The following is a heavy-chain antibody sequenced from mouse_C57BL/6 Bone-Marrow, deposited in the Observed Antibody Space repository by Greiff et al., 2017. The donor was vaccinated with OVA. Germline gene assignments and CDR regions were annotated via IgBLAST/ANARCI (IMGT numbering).Heavy chain of an antibody. Sequence: VHVKQSGPVLVKPGPSVKISCKASGFTFTDYYMHWVKQSHGKSLEWIGLVYPYNGGTSYNQKFKGKATLTVDTSSSTAYMELNSLTSEDSAVYYCARSHYYGSSYGYFDVWGTGTTVTVSS. J-gene: IGHJ1*03. CDR1: GFTFTDYY. CDR2: VYPYNGGT. CDR3: ARSHYYGSSYGYFDV. D-gene: IGHD1-1*01. V-gene: IGHV1-36*01.